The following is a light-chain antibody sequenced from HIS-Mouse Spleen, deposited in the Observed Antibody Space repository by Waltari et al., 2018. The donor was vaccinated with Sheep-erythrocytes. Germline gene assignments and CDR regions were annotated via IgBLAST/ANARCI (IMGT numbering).Light chain of an antibody. CDR1: KLADKY. V-gene: IGLV3-1*01. Sequence: SYELTQPPSVSVSPGQTASITCSGDKLADKYACWYQQKPGQSPVLVIYQYSKRPSGIPERFSGSNSGNTATLTISGTQAMDEADYYCQAWDSSTVVFGGGTKLTVL. CDR3: QAWDSSTVV. CDR2: QYS. J-gene: IGLJ2*01.